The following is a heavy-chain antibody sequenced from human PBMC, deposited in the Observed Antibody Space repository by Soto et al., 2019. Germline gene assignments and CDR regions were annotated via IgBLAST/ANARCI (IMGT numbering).Heavy chain of an antibody. J-gene: IGHJ4*02. CDR3: ARDDCGRPSCLAC. CDR1: GFTFSHYG. Sequence: QVQLVESGGGVVQPGRSLRLSCAASGFTFSHYGMHWVRQAPGKGLEWVAAIQSDASKKYYADSVKGRFAISRDSSTDTVYLQMNPLRAEDTALYYCARDDCGRPSCLACWGQGTLVTVSS. D-gene: IGHD2-2*01. CDR2: IQSDASKK. V-gene: IGHV3-33*01.